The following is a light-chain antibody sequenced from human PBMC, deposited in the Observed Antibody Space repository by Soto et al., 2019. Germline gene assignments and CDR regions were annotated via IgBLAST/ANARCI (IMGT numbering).Light chain of an antibody. CDR1: SRDVGGYNY. Sequence: QSALTQPASVSGSPGQSITISCTGTSRDVGGYNYVSWYQQHPGKAPKLMIFDVSKRPSGVSNRFSGSKSGNTASLTVSGLQGEEGADYYCSFYTGSSPRPVVFGGGTKLTVL. V-gene: IGLV2-14*01. CDR3: SFYTGSSPRPVV. CDR2: DVS. J-gene: IGLJ2*01.